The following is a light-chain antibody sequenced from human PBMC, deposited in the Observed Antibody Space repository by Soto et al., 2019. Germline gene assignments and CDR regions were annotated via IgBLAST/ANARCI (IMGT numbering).Light chain of an antibody. CDR2: GNN. J-gene: IGLJ2*01. V-gene: IGLV1-40*01. Sequence: QLVLTQPPSVSGAPGQRVTISCTGSSSNIGAGYDVNWYQQLPGTAPKLLIYGNNNRPSGVPDRFSVSKTGTSASLAITGLQTEDEADYYCQSYDTSLSVVFGGGTKVTVL. CDR1: SSNIGAGYD. CDR3: QSYDTSLSVV.